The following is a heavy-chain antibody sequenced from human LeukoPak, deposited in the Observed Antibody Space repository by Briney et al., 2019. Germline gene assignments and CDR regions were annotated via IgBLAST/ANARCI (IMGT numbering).Heavy chain of an antibody. CDR2: ISAYNGNT. CDR3: ARGKSPPVWAPSDY. Sequence: GAPVKVSCKASGYTFTSYGISWVRQAPGQGLEWMGWISAYNGNTNYAQKLQGRVTMTTDTSTSTAYMELRSLRSDDTAVYYCARGKSPPVWAPSDYWGQGTLVTVSS. J-gene: IGHJ4*02. D-gene: IGHD1-26*01. CDR1: GYTFTSYG. V-gene: IGHV1-18*01.